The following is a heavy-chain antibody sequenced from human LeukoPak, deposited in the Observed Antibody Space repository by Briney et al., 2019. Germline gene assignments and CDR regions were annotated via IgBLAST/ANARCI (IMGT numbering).Heavy chain of an antibody. Sequence: AGGSLRLSRAASGFTFSSYAMDWVRQAPGKGLEHVSGISSNGYNAYYANSVKGRFTISRDNSKNTLYLQMGSLRGEDMAVYYCARGIYSPDPWGQGTLVTVSS. V-gene: IGHV3-64*01. CDR2: ISSNGYNA. J-gene: IGHJ5*02. CDR1: GFTFSSYA. D-gene: IGHD5-18*01. CDR3: ARGIYSPDP.